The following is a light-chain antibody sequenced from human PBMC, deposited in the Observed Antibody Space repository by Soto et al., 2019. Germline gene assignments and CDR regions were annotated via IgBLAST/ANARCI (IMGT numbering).Light chain of an antibody. Sequence: IVLTQSPGTLSLSPGERATLSCRASQTVGSNSLAWYQQKPGQAPRLLIFGASNRATDIPDRFSGSGSGTDFTLTISRLEPEDFAVYFCQQYESSPRTFGPGTRLDI. CDR2: GAS. J-gene: IGKJ3*01. CDR1: QTVGSNS. CDR3: QQYESSPRT. V-gene: IGKV3-20*01.